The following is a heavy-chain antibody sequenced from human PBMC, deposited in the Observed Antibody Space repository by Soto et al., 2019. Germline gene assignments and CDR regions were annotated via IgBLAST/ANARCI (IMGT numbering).Heavy chain of an antibody. V-gene: IGHV3-33*01. CDR1: GFRFSTYG. J-gene: IGHJ6*02. CDR3: ARGGTTFTYYYYFAMDV. D-gene: IGHD4-4*01. CDR2: IWYDGSHT. Sequence: QVQLVESGGGVVQPGRSLRLSCAASGFRFSTYGMHWVRQAPGKGLEWVAVIWYDGSHTYYADSVKGRFTISRDNSKNTLDLQMSSLRAEDTAVYYCARGGTTFTYYYYFAMDVWGQGTTVTVSS.